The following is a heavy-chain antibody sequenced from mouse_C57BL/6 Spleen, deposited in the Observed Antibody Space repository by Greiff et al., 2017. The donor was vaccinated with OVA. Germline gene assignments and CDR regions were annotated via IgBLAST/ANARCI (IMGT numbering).Heavy chain of an antibody. V-gene: IGHV1-81*01. J-gene: IGHJ4*01. CDR3: ATLGSSYLMDY. CDR1: GYTFTSYG. CDR2: IYPRSGNT. D-gene: IGHD1-1*01. Sequence: QVQLKESGAELARPGASVKLSCKASGYTFTSYGISWVKQRTGQGLEWIGEIYPRSGNTYYNEKFKGKATLTADKSSSTAYMELRSLTSEDSAVYFCATLGSSYLMDYWGQGTSVTVSS.